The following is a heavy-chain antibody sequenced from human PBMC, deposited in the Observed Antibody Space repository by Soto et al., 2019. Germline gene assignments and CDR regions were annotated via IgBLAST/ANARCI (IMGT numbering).Heavy chain of an antibody. CDR2: ISYDGSNK. CDR1: GFTFSSYA. D-gene: IGHD2-21*02. Sequence: QVPLVESGGGVVQPGRSLRLSCAASGFTFSSYAMHWVRQAPGKGLEWVAVISYDGSNKYYADSVKGRFTISRDNSKNTLYLQMNSLRAEDTAVYYCASSGGNSFHYYGMDVWGQGTTVTVSS. V-gene: IGHV3-30-3*01. CDR3: ASSGGNSFHYYGMDV. J-gene: IGHJ6*02.